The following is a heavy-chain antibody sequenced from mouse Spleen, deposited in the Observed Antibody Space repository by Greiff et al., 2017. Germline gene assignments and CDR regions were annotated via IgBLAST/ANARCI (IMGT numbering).Heavy chain of an antibody. CDR2: IDPSDSYT. Sequence: QVQLQQPGAELVMPGASMKLSCKASGYTFTSYWMHWVKQRPGQGLEWIGEIDPSDSYTNYNQKFKGKATLTVDKSSSTAYMQLSSLTSEDSAVYYCARQGTGWYFDVWGAGTTVTVSS. D-gene: IGHD2-14*01. V-gene: IGHV1-69*01. CDR3: ARQGTGWYFDV. J-gene: IGHJ1*01. CDR1: GYTFTSYW.